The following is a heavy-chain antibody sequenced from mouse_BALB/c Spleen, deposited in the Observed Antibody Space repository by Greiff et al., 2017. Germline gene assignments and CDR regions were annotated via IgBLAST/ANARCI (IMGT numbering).Heavy chain of an antibody. D-gene: IGHD1-1*01. CDR2: INSNGGST. Sequence: EVKLVESGGGLVQPGGSLKLSCAASGFTFSSYGMSWVRQTPDKRLELVATINSNGGSTYYPDSVKGRFTISRDNAKNTLYLQMSSLKSEDTAMYYCARDGNYYGTYWYFDVWGAGTTVTVSS. V-gene: IGHV5-6-3*01. CDR1: GFTFSSYG. CDR3: ARDGNYYGTYWYFDV. J-gene: IGHJ1*01.